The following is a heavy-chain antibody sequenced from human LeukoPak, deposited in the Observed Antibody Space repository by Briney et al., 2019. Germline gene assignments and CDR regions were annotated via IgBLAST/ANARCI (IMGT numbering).Heavy chain of an antibody. D-gene: IGHD5-12*01. V-gene: IGHV4-39*01. CDR3: ARAPLSSVARGAFDI. CDR1: GGSISSSSYY. J-gene: IGHJ3*02. CDR2: IYYSGST. Sequence: SETLSLTCTVSGGSISSSSYYWGWIRQPPGKGLEWIGSIYYSGSTYYNPSLKSRVTISVDTSKNQFSLKLSSVTAADTAVYYCARAPLSSVARGAFDIWGQGTMVTVSS.